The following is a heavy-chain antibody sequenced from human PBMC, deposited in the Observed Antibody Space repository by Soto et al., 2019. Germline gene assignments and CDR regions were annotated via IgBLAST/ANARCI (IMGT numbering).Heavy chain of an antibody. Sequence: EGQLLESGGGLVQPGGSLRLSCAASGFTFSAYPMIWVRQAPGKGLEWVSTISNGAGRTFYADSVKGRFTISRDNSKNTLYLQMNSLRAEDTAVYYCAKAAARFVHYYYYMDVWGKGTTVTVSS. CDR3: AKAAARFVHYYYYMDV. V-gene: IGHV3-23*01. CDR2: ISNGAGRT. CDR1: GFTFSAYP. D-gene: IGHD3-16*01. J-gene: IGHJ6*03.